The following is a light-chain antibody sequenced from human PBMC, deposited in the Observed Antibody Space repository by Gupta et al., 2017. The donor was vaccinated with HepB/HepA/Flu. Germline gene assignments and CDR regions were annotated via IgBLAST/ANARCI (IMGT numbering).Light chain of an antibody. CDR3: QQRSTLWT. Sequence: EIVLTHSPATLSLSPGERATLSCRASQSVRSYLAWYQQKPGQAPRLLIYDASNRATGITAGFRGGGYDKDFTHTSSRREDEACAVYYKQQRSTLWTFGQGTLVDIK. CDR2: DAS. V-gene: IGKV3-11*01. CDR1: QSVRSY. J-gene: IGKJ1*01.